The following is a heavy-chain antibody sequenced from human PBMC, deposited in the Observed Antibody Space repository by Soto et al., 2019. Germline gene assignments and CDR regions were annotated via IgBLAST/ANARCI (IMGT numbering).Heavy chain of an antibody. CDR1: GGTFSSYA. CDR3: ARDPTVTRDYGMDV. CDR2: IITIFGTA. Sequence: QVQLVQSGAEVKKPGSSVKVSCKASGGTFSSYAIRWVRQAPGQGLEWMGVIITIFGTANYAQKFQGRVTITADETTSTAYIELSSRRSEDTAVYYCARDPTVTRDYGMDVWGQGTTVTVSS. V-gene: IGHV1-69*01. D-gene: IGHD4-17*01. J-gene: IGHJ6*02.